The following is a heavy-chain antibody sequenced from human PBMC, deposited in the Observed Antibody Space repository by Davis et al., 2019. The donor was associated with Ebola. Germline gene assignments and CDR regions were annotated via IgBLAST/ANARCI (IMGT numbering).Heavy chain of an antibody. CDR3: AKWFGIAAAAHAEYFQH. Sequence: GESLKISCAASGFTFSSYAMSWVRQAPGKELEWVSAISGSGGSTYYADSVKGRFTISRDNSKNTLYLQMNSLRAEDTAVYYCAKWFGIAAAAHAEYFQHWGQGTLVTVSS. CDR2: ISGSGGST. D-gene: IGHD6-13*01. V-gene: IGHV3-23*01. CDR1: GFTFSSYA. J-gene: IGHJ1*01.